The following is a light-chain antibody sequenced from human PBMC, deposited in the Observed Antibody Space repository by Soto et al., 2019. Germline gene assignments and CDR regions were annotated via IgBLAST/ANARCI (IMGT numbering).Light chain of an antibody. V-gene: IGLV2-14*01. CDR3: SSYTGGSTLFV. Sequence: LTQPASVSGSPGQSITLSCTGTSSDVGAYDYISWYQQPPGKAPKLMIYEVTNRPSGVSSRFSGSKSGNTASLTISGLQAEDEADYYCSSYTGGSTLFVFGAGTKVTVL. CDR2: EVT. CDR1: SSDVGAYDY. J-gene: IGLJ1*01.